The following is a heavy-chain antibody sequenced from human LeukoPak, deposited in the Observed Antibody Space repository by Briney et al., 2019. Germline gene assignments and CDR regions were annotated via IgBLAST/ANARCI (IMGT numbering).Heavy chain of an antibody. J-gene: IGHJ3*02. CDR1: GGSISSSY. V-gene: IGHV4-59*06. CDR2: IYYSGST. CDR3: ARGEWELRAFDI. D-gene: IGHD1-26*01. Sequence: ASETLSLTCTVSGGSISSSYWGWVRQPPGKGLEWIGYIYYSGSTYYNPSLKSRVTISVDTSKNQFSLKLSSVTAADTAVYYCARGEWELRAFDIWGQGTMVTVSS.